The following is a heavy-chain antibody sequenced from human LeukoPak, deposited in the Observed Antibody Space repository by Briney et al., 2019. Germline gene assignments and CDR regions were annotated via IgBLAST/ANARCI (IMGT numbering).Heavy chain of an antibody. Sequence: GGSLRLSCAASGFTFDDYGMSWVRQAPGKGQEWVSGINWNGGSTGYADSVKGRFTISRDNAKNSLYLQMNSLRAEDTALYYCARDGWGRYDFWSGYLYWGQGTLVTVSS. CDR3: ARDGWGRYDFWSGYLY. CDR2: INWNGGST. D-gene: IGHD3-3*01. CDR1: GFTFDDYG. J-gene: IGHJ4*02. V-gene: IGHV3-20*04.